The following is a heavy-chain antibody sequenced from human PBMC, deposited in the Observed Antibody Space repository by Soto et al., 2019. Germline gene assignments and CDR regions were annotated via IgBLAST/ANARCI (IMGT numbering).Heavy chain of an antibody. D-gene: IGHD3-3*01. CDR3: ARDPSYYDFWSGYYSQRVYGMGV. V-gene: IGHV3-30-3*01. J-gene: IGHJ6*02. CDR2: ISYDGSNK. CDR1: GFTFSSYA. Sequence: TGGSLRLSCAASGFTFSSYAMHWVRQAPGKGLEWVAVISYDGSNKYYADSVKGRFTISRDNSKNTLYLQMNSLRAEDTAVYYCARDPSYYDFWSGYYSQRVYGMGVWGQGTTVTVSS.